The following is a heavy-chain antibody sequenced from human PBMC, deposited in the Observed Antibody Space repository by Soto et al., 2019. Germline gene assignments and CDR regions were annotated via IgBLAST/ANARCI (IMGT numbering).Heavy chain of an antibody. CDR3: ARGRYYDSSGYYLHYDAFDI. Sequence: GASVKVSCKVSGYTLTELSMHWVRQAPGKGLEWMGGFDPEDGETIYAQKFQGRVTMTEDTSTDTAYMELSSLRSEDTAVYYCARGRYYDSSGYYLHYDAFDIWGQGTMVTVSS. J-gene: IGHJ3*02. CDR1: GYTLTELS. CDR2: FDPEDGET. V-gene: IGHV1-24*01. D-gene: IGHD3-22*01.